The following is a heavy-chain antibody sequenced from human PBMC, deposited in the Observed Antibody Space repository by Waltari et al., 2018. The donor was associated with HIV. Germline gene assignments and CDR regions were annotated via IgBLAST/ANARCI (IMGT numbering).Heavy chain of an antibody. J-gene: IGHJ5*02. CDR1: GCIFSDYW. CDR2: IKSGGSAK. CDR3: ARRISWYSSAWLFDH. D-gene: IGHD6-19*01. V-gene: IGHV3-7*01. Sequence: EVQLVESGAGLVRPGGSLRLSCVASGCIFSDYWRSWVRQAPGKGLEWVATIKSGGSAKDDADTGRRRFTISRDNAKMSLYLRFNSALDADTAFYYCARRISWYSSAWLFDHWGRGALVTVST.